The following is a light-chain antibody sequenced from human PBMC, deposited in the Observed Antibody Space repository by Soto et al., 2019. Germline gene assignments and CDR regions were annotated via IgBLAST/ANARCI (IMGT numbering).Light chain of an antibody. CDR3: QQYGSSTPT. CDR1: QSISRY. CDR2: GAS. V-gene: IGKV3-20*01. J-gene: IGKJ1*01. Sequence: IVLTQSPGTLSLSPGERTNLSCRASQSISRYLAWYQQKPGQGPRLLIYGASSRATGTPDRFSGSGSGTDFNLTINRLETEDFALYYCQQYGSSTPTFGQGTKVDIK.